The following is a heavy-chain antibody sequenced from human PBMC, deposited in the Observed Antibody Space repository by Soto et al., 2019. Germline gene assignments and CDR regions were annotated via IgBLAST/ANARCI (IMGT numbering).Heavy chain of an antibody. D-gene: IGHD3-22*01. V-gene: IGHV1-18*04. CDR3: ARDRGYYDSSGYYVDY. CDR2: ISAYNGNT. J-gene: IGHJ4*02. CDR1: GYTFTSYG. Sequence: ASVKVSCKASGYTFTSYGISWVRQAPGQGLEWMGWISAYNGNTNYAQKLQGRVTMTTDTSTSTAYMELRSLRSDDTAVYYCARDRGYYDSSGYYVDYWGQGTLVTASS.